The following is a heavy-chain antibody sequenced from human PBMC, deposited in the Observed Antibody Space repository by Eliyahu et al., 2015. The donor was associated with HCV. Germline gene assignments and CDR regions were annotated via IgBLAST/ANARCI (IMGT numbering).Heavy chain of an antibody. Sequence: EVQLVESGGGLVKPGGSXXLSXAASGFTFSSYSXNWVRQAPGKGLEWVSSISSSSSYIYYADSVKGRFTISRDNAKNSLYLQMNSLRAEDTAVYYCARGGFDGWDYWGQGTLVTVSS. CDR2: ISSSSSYI. CDR1: GFTFSSYS. D-gene: IGHD3-9*01. J-gene: IGHJ4*02. V-gene: IGHV3-21*01. CDR3: ARGGFDGWDY.